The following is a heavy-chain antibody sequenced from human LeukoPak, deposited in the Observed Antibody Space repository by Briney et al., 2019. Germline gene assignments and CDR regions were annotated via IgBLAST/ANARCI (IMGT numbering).Heavy chain of an antibody. CDR1: SYSFSDYT. V-gene: IGHV1-2*02. CDR3: VTQSFDF. Sequence: ASVKVSCKTSSYSFSDYTMHWVRQAPGEGLEWLGWFNPDTGDTFSARRFQGRVTLTWDTARRTAYMEMRNLNVDDTAVFYCVTQSFDFWGQGTLVTVSS. D-gene: IGHD2-15*01. J-gene: IGHJ4*02. CDR2: FNPDTGDT.